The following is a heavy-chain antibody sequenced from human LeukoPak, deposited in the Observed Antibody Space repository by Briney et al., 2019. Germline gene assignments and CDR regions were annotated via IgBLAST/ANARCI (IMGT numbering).Heavy chain of an antibody. CDR2: INHSGST. Sequence: PSETLSLTCAVSGGSFSGYYWSWIRQPPGKGLEWIGEINHSGSTNYNPSLKSRVTISVDTSKNQFSLKLSSVTAADTAVYYCARGRQAARRNRWFDPWGQGTLVTVSS. V-gene: IGHV4-34*01. D-gene: IGHD6-6*01. CDR3: ARGRQAARRNRWFDP. J-gene: IGHJ5*02. CDR1: GGSFSGYY.